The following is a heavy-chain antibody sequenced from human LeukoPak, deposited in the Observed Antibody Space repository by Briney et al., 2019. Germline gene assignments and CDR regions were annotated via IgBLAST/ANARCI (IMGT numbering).Heavy chain of an antibody. Sequence: ASVKVSCKASGYTFTGYYMHWVRQAPGQGLEWMGWINPNSGGTNYAQKFQGRVTITADESTSTAYMELSSLRSEDTAVYYCARETADFWSGSYYYYYMDVWGKGTTVTVSS. J-gene: IGHJ6*03. CDR1: GYTFTGYY. V-gene: IGHV1-2*02. D-gene: IGHD3-3*01. CDR3: ARETADFWSGSYYYYYMDV. CDR2: INPNSGGT.